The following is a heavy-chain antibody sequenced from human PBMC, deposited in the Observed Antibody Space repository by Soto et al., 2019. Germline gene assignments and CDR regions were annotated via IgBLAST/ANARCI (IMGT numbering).Heavy chain of an antibody. V-gene: IGHV1-69*13. CDR1: GGTFSSYA. CDR2: IIPIFGTA. CDR3: VRDERDSCRGGNCFYFDL. Sequence: SVKVSCKASGGTFSSYAISWVRQAPGQGLEWMGGIIPIFGTANYAQKFQGRVTITADESTSTAYMELSSLRSEDTAVYYCVRDERDSCRGGNCFYFDLWGQGTLVTVSS. J-gene: IGHJ4*02. D-gene: IGHD2-15*01.